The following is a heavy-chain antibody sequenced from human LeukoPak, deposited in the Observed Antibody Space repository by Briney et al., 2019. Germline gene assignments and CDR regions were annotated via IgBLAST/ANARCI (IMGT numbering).Heavy chain of an antibody. D-gene: IGHD3-10*01. V-gene: IGHV3-23*01. J-gene: IGHJ4*02. CDR1: GFTFSSYA. CDR3: AKVARVTMVRGVIADY. CDR2: ISGSGGST. Sequence: QPGGSLRLSCAASGFTFSSYAISWVRQAPGKGLEWVSAISGSGGSTYYADSVKGRFTISRDNSKNTLYLQMNSLRAEDTAVYYCAKVARVTMVRGVIADYWGQGTLVTVSS.